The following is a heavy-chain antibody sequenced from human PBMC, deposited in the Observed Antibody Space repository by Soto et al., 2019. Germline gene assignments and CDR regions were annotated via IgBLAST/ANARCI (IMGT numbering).Heavy chain of an antibody. V-gene: IGHV1-69*01. CDR2: IIPIFGTP. D-gene: IGHD2-15*01. J-gene: IGHJ3*02. CDR1: GVTFSRQD. Sequence: QVQLVQSGAEVKKPGSSVKVSCKASGVTFSRQDMRWVRQAPGQGLEWMGGIIPIFGTPQYAEKFQDRGTITADESTSTAYMELSSLTSEDTAVYYCATGHGGTGRETATEEDDALDIWGQGTMVTVSS. CDR3: ATGHGGTGRETATEEDDALDI.